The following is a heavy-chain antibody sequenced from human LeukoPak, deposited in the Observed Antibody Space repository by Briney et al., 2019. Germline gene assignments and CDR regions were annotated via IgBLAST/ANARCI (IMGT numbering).Heavy chain of an antibody. CDR3: ARTPEVGASDFDY. CDR2: IYYSGST. D-gene: IGHD1-26*01. CDR1: GVSISSSSYY. V-gene: IGHV4-39*01. Sequence: PSETLSLTCTVSGVSISSSSYYWGWIRQPPGKGLEWIGSIYYSGSTYYNPSLKSRVTMSVDTSKNQFSLKLSSVTAADTAVYYCARTPEVGASDFDYWGQGTLVTVSS. J-gene: IGHJ4*02.